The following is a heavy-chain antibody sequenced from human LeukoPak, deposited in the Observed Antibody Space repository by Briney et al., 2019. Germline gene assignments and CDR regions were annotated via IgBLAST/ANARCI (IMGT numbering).Heavy chain of an antibody. D-gene: IGHD6-19*01. V-gene: IGHV3-23*01. CDR1: GFTFSSYA. CDR2: ISGSGGST. CDR3: AKGIGGGSGRLIPFDS. J-gene: IGHJ4*02. Sequence: PGGSLRLSCAASGFTFSSYAMSWVRQAPGKGLEWVSAISGSGGSTYYADSVKGRFTISRDDSKNTVYLQMNSLRAEDTAIYYCAKGIGGGSGRLIPFDSWGQGTLVTVSS.